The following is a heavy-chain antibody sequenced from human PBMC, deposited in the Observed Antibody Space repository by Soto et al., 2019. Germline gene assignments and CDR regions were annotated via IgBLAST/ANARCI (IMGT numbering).Heavy chain of an antibody. CDR3: AKAGIKGLFPYYGMDV. V-gene: IGHV3-23*01. J-gene: IGHJ6*02. D-gene: IGHD1-20*01. CDR1: GFTFSSYA. Sequence: PGGSLRLSCAASGFTFSSYAMSWVRQAPGKGLEWVSAISGSGGSTYYADSVKGRFTISRDNSKNTLYLQMNSLRAEDTAVYYCAKAGIKGLFPYYGMDVWGQGTTVTVSS. CDR2: ISGSGGST.